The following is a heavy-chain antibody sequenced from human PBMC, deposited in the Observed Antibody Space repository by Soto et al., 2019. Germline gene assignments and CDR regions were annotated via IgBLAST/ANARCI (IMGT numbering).Heavy chain of an antibody. V-gene: IGHV4-31*03. D-gene: IGHD4-17*01. J-gene: IGHJ4*02. CDR2: IYYSGST. CDR1: GGSISSGGYY. Sequence: SQTLSLTCTVSGGSISSGGYYWSWIRQHPGKGLEWIGYIYYSGSTYYNPSLKSRVTISVDTSKNQFSLQLSSVTAEDTAVYYCARGRSTVADLYFDYWGQGTLVTVSS. CDR3: ARGRSTVADLYFDY.